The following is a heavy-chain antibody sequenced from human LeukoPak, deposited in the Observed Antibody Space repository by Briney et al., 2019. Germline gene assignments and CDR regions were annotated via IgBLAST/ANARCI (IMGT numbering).Heavy chain of an antibody. J-gene: IGHJ3*02. CDR3: ARDRSSSSRKEYDAFDI. CDR2: IYYSGST. V-gene: IGHV4-61*01. Sequence: SETLSLTCTVSGGSISSSSYYWGWIRQPPGKGLKWIGYIYYSGSTNYNPSLKSRVTISVDTSKNQFSLKLSSVTAADTAVYYCARDRSSSSRKEYDAFDIWGQGTMVTVSS. CDR1: GGSISSSSYY. D-gene: IGHD6-6*01.